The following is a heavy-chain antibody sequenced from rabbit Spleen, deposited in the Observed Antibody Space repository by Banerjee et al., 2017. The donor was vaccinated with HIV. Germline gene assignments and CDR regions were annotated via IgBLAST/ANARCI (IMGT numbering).Heavy chain of an antibody. J-gene: IGHJ6*01. Sequence: QEQLVESGGGLVQPEGSLTLTCTASGFSLSTYAMCWVRQAPGKGLEWIACTGSGIITITNYASWAKGRFTVSKTSSTVTLQMTSLTAADTATYFCARSYSGLYYGMDLWGQGTLVTVS. V-gene: IGHV1S45*01. CDR1: GFSLSTYA. CDR3: ARSYSGLYYGMDL. D-gene: IGHD1-1*01. CDR2: TGSGIITIT.